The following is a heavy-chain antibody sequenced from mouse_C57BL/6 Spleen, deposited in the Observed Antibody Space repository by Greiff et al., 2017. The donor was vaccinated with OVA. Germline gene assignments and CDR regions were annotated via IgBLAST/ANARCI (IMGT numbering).Heavy chain of an antibody. J-gene: IGHJ1*03. V-gene: IGHV1-62-2*01. CDR1: GYTFTEYT. CDR2: FYPGSGSI. Sequence: QVQLKESGAELVKPGASVKLSCKASGYTFTEYTIHWVKQRSGQGLEWIGWFYPGSGSIKYNEKFKDKATLTADKSSSTVYMELSRLTSEDSAVYVCARHEEGDYGSLRWYFDVWGTGTTVTVSS. D-gene: IGHD1-1*01. CDR3: ARHEEGDYGSLRWYFDV.